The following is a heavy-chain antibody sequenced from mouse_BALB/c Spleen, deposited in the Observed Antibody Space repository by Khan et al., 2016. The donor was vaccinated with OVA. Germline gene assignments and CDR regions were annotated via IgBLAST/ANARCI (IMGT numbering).Heavy chain of an antibody. J-gene: IGHJ3*01. CDR2: ISSGGDYI. D-gene: IGHD1-1*01. V-gene: IGHV5-9-1*01. Sequence: EVELVESGGDFVKPGGSLKLSCSASGFTFSTYAMSWVRQTPEKRLEWVAAISSGGDYIYYPDSVKGRFTISRDNAKNTLYLQMSSLRSEDTAMYYGARNNYGPFDYWGQGTLVTVSA. CDR3: ARNNYGPFDY. CDR1: GFTFSTYA.